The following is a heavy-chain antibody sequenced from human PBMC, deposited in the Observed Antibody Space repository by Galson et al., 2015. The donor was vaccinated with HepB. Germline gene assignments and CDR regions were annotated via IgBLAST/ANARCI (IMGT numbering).Heavy chain of an antibody. CDR3: ARGACSGTSHACLGY. D-gene: IGHD1-26*01. CDR1: GYTFTTYA. Sequence: SVKVSCKASGYTFTTYAMNWVRQAPGQGLEWMGWINTNTGNPTYAQGFTGRFVFSLGTSVSTAYLQISSLKAEDTAVYYCARGACSGTSHACLGYWGQGTLVTVSP. V-gene: IGHV7-4-1*02. CDR2: INTNTGNP. J-gene: IGHJ4*02.